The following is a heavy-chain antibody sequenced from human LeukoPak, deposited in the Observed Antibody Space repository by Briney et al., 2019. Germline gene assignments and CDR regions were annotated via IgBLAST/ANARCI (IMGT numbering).Heavy chain of an antibody. J-gene: IGHJ3*02. V-gene: IGHV3-48*01. CDR1: GFTFSSYS. Sequence: GGSLRLSCAASGFTFSSYSTNWVRQAPGKGLEWVSYISSSSSTIYYADSVKGRFTISRDNAKNSLYLQMNSLRAEDTAVYYCARDRILDDFWSGYYMGGAFDIWGQGTMVTVSS. D-gene: IGHD3-3*01. CDR2: ISSSSSTI. CDR3: ARDRILDDFWSGYYMGGAFDI.